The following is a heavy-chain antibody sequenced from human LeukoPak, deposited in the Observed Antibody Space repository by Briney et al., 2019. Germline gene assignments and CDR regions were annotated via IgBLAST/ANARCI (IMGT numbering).Heavy chain of an antibody. CDR1: GGSISSYY. V-gene: IGHV4-59*01. CDR2: LSKSGNI. Sequence: PSETLSLTCTVSGGSISSYYWSWIRLPPGKGLEWIGYLSKSGNINYSPSLKSRVTIFGDTSKNQFFLKLSSVTAADTAMYYCARQSGFYSNSSYYYYGMDVWGQGTTVTVSS. J-gene: IGHJ6*02. D-gene: IGHD4-11*01. CDR3: ARQSGFYSNSSYYYYGMDV.